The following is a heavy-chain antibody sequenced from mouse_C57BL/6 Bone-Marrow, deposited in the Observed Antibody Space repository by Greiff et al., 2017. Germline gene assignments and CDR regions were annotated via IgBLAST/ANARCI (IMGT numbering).Heavy chain of an antibody. V-gene: IGHV5-12*01. J-gene: IGHJ4*01. Sequence: DVKLVESGGGLVQPGGSLKLSCAASGFTFSDYYMYWVRQTPEKRLEWVAYISNGGGSTYYPDTVKGRFTISRDNAKNTLYLQMSRLKSEDTAMYYCARPGIPDYAMDYWGQGTSVTVSS. CDR3: ARPGIPDYAMDY. CDR2: ISNGGGST. CDR1: GFTFSDYY.